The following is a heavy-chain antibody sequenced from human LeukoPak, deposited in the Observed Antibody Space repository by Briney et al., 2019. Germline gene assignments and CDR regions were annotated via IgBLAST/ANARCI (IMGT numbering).Heavy chain of an antibody. CDR2: VSTYIYNT. J-gene: IGHJ3*02. V-gene: IGHV1-18*01. Sequence: ASLKVSCKASGYSFTNFGINWVRQAPGQGLEWMGWVSTYIYNTNYVQKFQGRVTMTTDTSTTTVYMELRNLKYDDTALYYCARDRTQGMAAAGTRGQDAFDIWGQGTVVTVSS. CDR3: ARDRTQGMAAAGTRGQDAFDI. D-gene: IGHD6-13*01. CDR1: GYSFTNFG.